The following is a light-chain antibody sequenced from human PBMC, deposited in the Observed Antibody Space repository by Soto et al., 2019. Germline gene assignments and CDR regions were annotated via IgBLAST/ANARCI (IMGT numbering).Light chain of an antibody. V-gene: IGKV3-15*01. J-gene: IGKJ2*01. CDR2: GAS. Sequence: EIVMTQSPATLSVSPGERVTLSCRASQSVSSDLAWYQQKPGQAPRLLIYGASTRATGIPARFSGSGSGTDFTLAISSLQSEDFAIYYSHQYNNWPPYTFGQGTKVDIK. CDR1: QSVSSD. CDR3: HQYNNWPPYT.